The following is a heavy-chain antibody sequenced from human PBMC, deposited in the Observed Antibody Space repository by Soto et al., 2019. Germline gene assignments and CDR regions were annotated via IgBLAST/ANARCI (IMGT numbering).Heavy chain of an antibody. Sequence: ASVKVSCKASGYTFTSYAMHWVRQAPGQRLEWMGWINAGNGNTKYSQKLQGRVTITRDTSASTAYMELSSLRSEGTAVYYCARYRFRGITFSSSGSRAFGYGMDVWGQGTTVTVSS. CDR2: INAGNGNT. CDR1: GYTFTSYA. V-gene: IGHV1-3*01. CDR3: ARYRFRGITFSSSGSRAFGYGMDV. J-gene: IGHJ6*02. D-gene: IGHD6-13*01.